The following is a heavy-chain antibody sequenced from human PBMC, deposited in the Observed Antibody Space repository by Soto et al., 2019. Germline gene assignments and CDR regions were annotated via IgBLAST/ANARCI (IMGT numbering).Heavy chain of an antibody. D-gene: IGHD6-13*01. CDR1: GYTFTSYG. J-gene: IGHJ6*02. Sequence: QVQLVQSGAEVKKPGASVKVSCKASGYTFTSYGISWVRQAPGQGLEWMGWISAYNGNTNYAQKLQGRVTRTTDTTTSTADMEMRSRRSDDTAVYYCAIDSSSWYVGFYGMDVWGQGTTVTVSS. V-gene: IGHV1-18*01. CDR2: ISAYNGNT. CDR3: AIDSSSWYVGFYGMDV.